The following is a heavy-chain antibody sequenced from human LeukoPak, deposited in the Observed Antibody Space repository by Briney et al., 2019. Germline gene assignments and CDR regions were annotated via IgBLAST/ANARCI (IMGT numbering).Heavy chain of an antibody. Sequence: ASVKVSCKASGYTFTGYYIHWVRQAPGQGLEWMGWINPNSGGTNYAQKFQGRVTMTGDTSISTAYMELNRLKSDDTAVYYCARLWNSVYIIYFDYWGQGTLVTVSS. J-gene: IGHJ4*02. D-gene: IGHD5/OR15-5a*01. CDR3: ARLWNSVYIIYFDY. CDR2: INPNSGGT. CDR1: GYTFTGYY. V-gene: IGHV1-2*02.